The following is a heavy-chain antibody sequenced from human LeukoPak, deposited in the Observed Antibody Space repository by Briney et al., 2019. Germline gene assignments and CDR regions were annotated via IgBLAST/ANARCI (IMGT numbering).Heavy chain of an antibody. Sequence: SETLSLTCIVSGGSVSSDTYYWSWIRQPPGKGLEWIGSIYYSGSTNYSPSLKSRVTISVDTSKNQFSLKLSSVTAADTAVYYCAKGFEGGAFDIWGQGTMVTVSS. J-gene: IGHJ3*02. CDR1: GGSVSSDTYY. CDR2: IYYSGST. CDR3: AKGFEGGAFDI. D-gene: IGHD3-16*01. V-gene: IGHV4-61*01.